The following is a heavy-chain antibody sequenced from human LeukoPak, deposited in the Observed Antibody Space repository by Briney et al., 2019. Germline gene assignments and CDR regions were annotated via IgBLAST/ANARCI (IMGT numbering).Heavy chain of an antibody. CDR3: ATGSSGPYFFFT. CDR2: FNPEDGET. V-gene: IGHV1-24*01. CDR1: GYTLTELS. D-gene: IGHD6-19*01. J-gene: IGHJ5*02. Sequence: ASVKFSCKVSGYTLTELSIHWVRPAPGKGIEWIGGFNPEDGETIYAQKFQGRVTMTEDTSTDTAYMELSTRRSEDTAVYDSATGSSGPYFFFTWGQGTPGSASS.